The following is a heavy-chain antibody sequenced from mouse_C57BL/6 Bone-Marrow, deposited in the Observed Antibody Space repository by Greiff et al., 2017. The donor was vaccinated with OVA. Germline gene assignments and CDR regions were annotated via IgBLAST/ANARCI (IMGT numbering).Heavy chain of an antibody. CDR1: GYTFTSYW. Sequence: QVQLMQPGAELVRPGSSLKLSCKASGYTFTSYWMHWVQQTPIQGLEWIANIDTSDSETHYNQKVKDQVTFSVDNSPSTLYLQLSSLTSADAAVYYCARFFNWDAFDYWGQGTTLTVSS. J-gene: IGHJ2*01. V-gene: IGHV1-52*01. CDR3: ARFFNWDAFDY. CDR2: IDTSDSET. D-gene: IGHD4-1*01.